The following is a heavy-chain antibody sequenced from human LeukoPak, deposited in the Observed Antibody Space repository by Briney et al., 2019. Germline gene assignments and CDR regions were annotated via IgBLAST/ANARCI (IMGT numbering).Heavy chain of an antibody. J-gene: IGHJ5*02. CDR3: AKALGPIAVAGNCFDP. CDR1: GFTFSSYA. CDR2: ISYDGSNK. V-gene: IGHV3-30-3*01. D-gene: IGHD6-19*01. Sequence: GGSLRHSCAASGFTFSSYAMHWVRQAPGKGLEWVAVISYDGSNKYYADSVKGRFTISRVNSKNKLHLQMNSLRPEDTAVYFCAKALGPIAVAGNCFDPWGQGTLVTVSS.